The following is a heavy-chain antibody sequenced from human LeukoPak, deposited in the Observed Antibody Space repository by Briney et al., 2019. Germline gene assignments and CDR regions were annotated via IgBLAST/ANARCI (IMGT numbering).Heavy chain of an antibody. J-gene: IGHJ5*02. CDR2: INHSGST. CDR3: ARGKVGATT. Sequence: SETLSLTCAVYGGSFSGYYWSWIRQPPVKGLEWIGEINHSGSTNYNPSLKSRVTISVDTSKNQFSLKLSSVTAADTAVYYCARGKVGATTWGQGTLVTVSS. D-gene: IGHD1-26*01. V-gene: IGHV4-34*01. CDR1: GGSFSGYY.